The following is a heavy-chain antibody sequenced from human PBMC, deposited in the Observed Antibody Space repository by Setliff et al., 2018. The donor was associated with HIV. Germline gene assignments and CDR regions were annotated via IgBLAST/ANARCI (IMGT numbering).Heavy chain of an antibody. D-gene: IGHD6-13*01. Sequence: ASVKVSCKASGYTFTSYDINWVRQATGQGLEWMGWMNPNSGNTGYAQKFQGRVTLTADESTSTAYMELNSLRSEDTAVYYCARAQPTNRIAAAGFDYWGQGTLVTVSS. CDR3: ARAQPTNRIAAAGFDY. CDR1: GYTFTSYD. J-gene: IGHJ4*02. V-gene: IGHV1-8*03. CDR2: MNPNSGNT.